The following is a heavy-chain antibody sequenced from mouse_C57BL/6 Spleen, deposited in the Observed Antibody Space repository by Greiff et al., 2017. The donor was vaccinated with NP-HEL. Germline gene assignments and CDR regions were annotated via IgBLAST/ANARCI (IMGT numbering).Heavy chain of an antibody. Sequence: QVQLQQPGAELVKPGASVKLSCKASGYTFTSYWMHWVKQRPGRGLEWIGRIYPRDGSTKYNEKFKGKATLTVDTSSSTAYMELHSLTSEDSAVYFCARGSGPFDYWGQGTTLTVSS. CDR1: GYTFTSYW. J-gene: IGHJ2*01. CDR2: IYPRDGST. V-gene: IGHV1-62-3*01. CDR3: ARGSGPFDY. D-gene: IGHD3-2*02.